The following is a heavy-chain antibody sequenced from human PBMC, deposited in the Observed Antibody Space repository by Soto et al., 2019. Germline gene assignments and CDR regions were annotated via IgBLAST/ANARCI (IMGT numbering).Heavy chain of an antibody. CDR2: INHSGST. CDR3: ARVQWLGMDGRY. D-gene: IGHD6-19*01. J-gene: IGHJ4*02. CDR1: GGSFSGYY. V-gene: IGHV4-34*02. Sequence: QVQLQQWGAGLLKPSETLSLTCAVYGGSFSGYYWSWIRQPPGKGLEWIGEINHSGSTIYNPSLESRVTISVDTSKNQFSLKLSSVTAADTAVYYCARVQWLGMDGRYWGQGTLVTVSS.